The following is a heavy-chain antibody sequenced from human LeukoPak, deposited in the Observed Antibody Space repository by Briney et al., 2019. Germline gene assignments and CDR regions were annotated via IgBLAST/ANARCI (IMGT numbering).Heavy chain of an antibody. J-gene: IGHJ6*02. CDR1: GFAFNSQT. CDR3: ARDSPSRLPWNFFYDMDV. Sequence: AGGSLRLSCAASGFAFNSQTMSWVRQAPGKGLEWVASIKEDEIEIHYVDSVKGRFTISRDNPKDSLYLQMNSLRVEDTAVYYCARDSPSRLPWNFFYDMDVWGQGTRVTVSS. D-gene: IGHD1-7*01. V-gene: IGHV3-7*01. CDR2: IKEDEIEI.